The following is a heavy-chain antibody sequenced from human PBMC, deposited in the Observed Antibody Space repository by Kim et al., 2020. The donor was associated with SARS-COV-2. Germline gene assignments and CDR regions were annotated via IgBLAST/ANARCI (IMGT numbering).Heavy chain of an antibody. D-gene: IGHD2-21*02. CDR3: ARTGPDCGGDCYSVDY. CDR1: GGSISSSSYY. CDR2: IYYSGST. J-gene: IGHJ4*02. Sequence: SETLSLTCTVSGGSISSSSYYWGWIRQPPGKGLEWIGSIYYSGSTYYNPSLKSRVTISVDTSKNQFSLKLSSVTAADTAVYYCARTGPDCGGDCYSVDYWGQGTLVTVSS. V-gene: IGHV4-39*01.